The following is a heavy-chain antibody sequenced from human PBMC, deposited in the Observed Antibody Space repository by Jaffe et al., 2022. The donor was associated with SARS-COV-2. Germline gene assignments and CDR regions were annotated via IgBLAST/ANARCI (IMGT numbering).Heavy chain of an antibody. J-gene: IGHJ4*02. Sequence: EVQLVESGGGLVQPGGSLRLSCAASGFTFSSYWMHWVRQAPGKGLVWVSRINSDGSSTSYADSVKGRFTISRDNAKNTLYLQMNSLRAEDTAVYYCARVTMVRGVMLVAFDYWGQGTLVTVSS. CDR1: GFTFSSYW. D-gene: IGHD3-10*01. CDR3: ARVTMVRGVMLVAFDY. CDR2: INSDGSST. V-gene: IGHV3-74*01.